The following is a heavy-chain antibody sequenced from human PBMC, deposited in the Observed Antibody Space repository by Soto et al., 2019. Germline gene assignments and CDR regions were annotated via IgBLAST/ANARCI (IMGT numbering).Heavy chain of an antibody. Sequence: GESLKISCKGSGYSFTGHWISWVLQMHGKGLEWVGRIDPSESFKNINPSLRGHVTRSVDRSTNAAFLQWSTLKTSDTAIFFCARHADHYASGSQDNSFDYGGQGTLVTVSS. J-gene: IGHJ4*02. CDR2: IDPSESFK. CDR3: ARHADHYASGSQDNSFDY. V-gene: IGHV5-10-1*01. D-gene: IGHD3-10*01. CDR1: GYSFTGHW.